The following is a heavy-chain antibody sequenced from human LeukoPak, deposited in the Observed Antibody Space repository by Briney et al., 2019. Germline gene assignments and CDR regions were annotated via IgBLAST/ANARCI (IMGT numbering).Heavy chain of an antibody. J-gene: IGHJ4*02. CDR2: TYYRSEWYY. CDR1: GDSVSTNTGA. CDR3: ARDPNFTGWFGFDY. V-gene: IGHV6-1*01. D-gene: IGHD3-10*01. Sequence: SQTLSLTCDISGDSVSTNTGAWNWIRQSPSRGLKWLGRTYYRSEWYYDYAVSVSSRITISPDTSKNQLSLQVNSVTPDDTAVYYCARDPNFTGWFGFDYWGQGILVTVSS.